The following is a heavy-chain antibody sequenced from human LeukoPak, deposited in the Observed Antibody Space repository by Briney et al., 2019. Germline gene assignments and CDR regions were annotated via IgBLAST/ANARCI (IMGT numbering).Heavy chain of an antibody. D-gene: IGHD2-21*02. V-gene: IGHV3-23*01. Sequence: PGWSLRLSCAASGFTSSNYWMHWVRQDPGKGLEWVSAISGSGDNTYYADSVKGRFTVSRDNSKNTLYVQMKSLRAEDTAVYYCAKDFVVVPGNVNYFDYWGQGALVTVSS. CDR2: ISGSGDNT. CDR3: AKDFVVVPGNVNYFDY. CDR1: GFTSSNYW. J-gene: IGHJ4*02.